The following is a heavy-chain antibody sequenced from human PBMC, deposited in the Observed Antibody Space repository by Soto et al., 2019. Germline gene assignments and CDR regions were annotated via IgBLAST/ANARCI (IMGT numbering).Heavy chain of an antibody. CDR2: IYYSGST. V-gene: IGHV4-59*01. Sequence: QVQLQESGPGLVRPSETLSLTCTVSGDSISASYWTWIRQPPGKGLEWIGYIYYSGSTNYNPSLKSRVTISVDTSKNQFPLKLSSVTAADTAVYYCARLAAVAEGGWFDPWGQGTLVTVSS. CDR1: GDSISASY. D-gene: IGHD6-19*01. J-gene: IGHJ5*02. CDR3: ARLAAVAEGGWFDP.